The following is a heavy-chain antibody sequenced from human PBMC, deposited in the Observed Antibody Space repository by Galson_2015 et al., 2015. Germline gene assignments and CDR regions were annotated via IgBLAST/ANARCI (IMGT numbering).Heavy chain of an antibody. CDR2: MSSSRSYI. CDR1: GFTLSSYR. D-gene: IGHD6-19*01. J-gene: IGHJ3*02. Sequence: SLRLSCEASGFTLSSYRMNRVLQAPGEGLGWVSSMSSSRSYIYYADSVKGRLTISRDNAKNSLYLQMNSLRAEDTAVYYCARDRRSSGWQNDVFEIWGQGTMVTVSS. CDR3: ARDRRSSGWQNDVFEI. V-gene: IGHV3-21*01.